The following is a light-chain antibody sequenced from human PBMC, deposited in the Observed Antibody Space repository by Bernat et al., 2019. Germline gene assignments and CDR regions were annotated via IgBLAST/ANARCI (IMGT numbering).Light chain of an antibody. J-gene: IGLJ1*01. CDR2: GKN. Sequence: SSELTQDPAVSVALGQTVRITCQGDSLRSYYASWYQQKSGQAPVLVIYGKNNRPSGIRDRFSGSSSGNTASLTITGAQAEDEADYYCNSRDSSGNHYVFGTGTKVTVL. CDR1: SLRSYY. CDR3: NSRDSSGNHYV. V-gene: IGLV3-19*01.